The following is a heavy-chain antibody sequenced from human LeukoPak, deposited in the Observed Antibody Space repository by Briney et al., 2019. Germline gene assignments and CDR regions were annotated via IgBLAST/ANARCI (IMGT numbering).Heavy chain of an antibody. CDR1: GFTFSKYS. J-gene: IGHJ4*01. CDR2: IYGNGRDT. CDR3: AKDSAAVGGHDLDY. D-gene: IGHD1-26*01. Sequence: GGSLRLSCVASGFTFSKYSMNWVRQAPGKGLEWVSNIYGNGRDTKYIDSVKGRFIISRDNSKNTVYLQMNSLRGEDTALYYCAKDSAAVGGHDLDYWGQGVLVTVSS. V-gene: IGHV3-23*05.